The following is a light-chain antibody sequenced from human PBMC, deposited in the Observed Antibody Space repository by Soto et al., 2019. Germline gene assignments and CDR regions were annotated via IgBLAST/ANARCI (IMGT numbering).Light chain of an antibody. V-gene: IGKV3-11*01. CDR3: QQRSNWPRWT. CDR1: QSVSSY. J-gene: IGKJ1*01. Sequence: EIVLTQSPATLSLSPGERATLSCRASQSVSSYLARYQQKPGQAPRLPIYDASNRATGIPARFSGSGSGTDFTLTISSLEPEDFAVYYCQQRSNWPRWTFGQGTKVDIK. CDR2: DAS.